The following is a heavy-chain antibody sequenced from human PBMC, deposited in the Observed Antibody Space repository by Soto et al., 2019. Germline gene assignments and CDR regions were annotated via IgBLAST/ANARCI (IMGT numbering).Heavy chain of an antibody. CDR1: GYSFTGFY. CDR3: ARANSGDDDEFDY. CDR2: VNPNSGGA. J-gene: IGHJ4*02. D-gene: IGHD5-12*01. Sequence: ASVKVSCKASGYSFTGFYIHWVRQAPGQGLEWMGWVNPNSGGAHYAQKFQGRVTMTKDTSVTSAYMEVTRLRSDDTAIYYCARANSGDDDEFDYWGQGTPVTVSS. V-gene: IGHV1-2*02.